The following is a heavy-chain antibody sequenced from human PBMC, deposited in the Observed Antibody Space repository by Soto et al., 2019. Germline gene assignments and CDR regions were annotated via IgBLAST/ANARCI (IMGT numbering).Heavy chain of an antibody. J-gene: IGHJ3*01. V-gene: IGHV3-11*06. CDR3: AREEGYCNGGPCYRGAFDF. D-gene: IGHD2-15*01. Sequence: RGRFTISRDNPKNSVYLQMNSLREEDTAVYFCAREEGYCNGGPCYRGAFDFWGQGTIVTVSS.